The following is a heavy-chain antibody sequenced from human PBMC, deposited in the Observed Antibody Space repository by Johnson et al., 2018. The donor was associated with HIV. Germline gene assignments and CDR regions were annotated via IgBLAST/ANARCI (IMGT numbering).Heavy chain of an antibody. J-gene: IGHJ3*02. Sequence: QLVESGGGLVQPGGSLRLSCAASGFTFSSYWMHWVRQAPGKGLVWVSRINSDGSSTNYADSVKGRFTISRDNSKNTLYLQMNSLRPEDTALYYCARRVALIYSFDIWGQGTMVAVSS. CDR1: GFTFSSYW. D-gene: IGHD2-21*01. CDR3: ARRVALIYSFDI. V-gene: IGHV3-74*02. CDR2: INSDGSST.